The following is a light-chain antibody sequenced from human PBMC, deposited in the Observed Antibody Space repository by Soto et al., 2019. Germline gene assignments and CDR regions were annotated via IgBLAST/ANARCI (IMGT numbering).Light chain of an antibody. CDR3: SSYATSILEV. J-gene: IGLJ1*01. Sequence: QSALTQPASVSGSPGQSITISCTGTSSDVGGYNFVSWYQQHPGKAPKLMIYDVSNRPSGVSDRLSGSKSGNTASLTIFGLQAEDEADYYCSSYATSILEVFGTGTKVTVL. V-gene: IGLV2-14*03. CDR2: DVS. CDR1: SSDVGGYNF.